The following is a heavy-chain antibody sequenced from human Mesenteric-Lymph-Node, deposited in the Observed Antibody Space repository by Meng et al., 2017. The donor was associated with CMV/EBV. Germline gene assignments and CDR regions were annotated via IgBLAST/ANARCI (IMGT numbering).Heavy chain of an antibody. D-gene: IGHD3-16*01. CDR2: ISSSSTYI. CDR3: TSIHYGY. V-gene: IGHV3-21*01. CDR1: GFSFSTYN. Sequence: GESLKISCAASGFSFSTYNMNWVRQAPGKGLEWVAAISSSSTYIYYADSVKGRFTVSRDNAKKSLYLQINGLRAEDTAMYFCTSIHYGYWGQGTLVTVSS. J-gene: IGHJ4*02.